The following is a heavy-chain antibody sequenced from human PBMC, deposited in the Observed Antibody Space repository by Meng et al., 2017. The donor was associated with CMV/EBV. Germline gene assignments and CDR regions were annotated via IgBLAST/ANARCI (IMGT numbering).Heavy chain of an antibody. V-gene: IGHV3-7*01. D-gene: IGHD2-2*01. J-gene: IGHJ4*02. CDR1: GFTFSSYG. CDR3: AREYCSSTSCYEYYFDY. Sequence: GGSLRLSCAASGFTFSSYGMHWVRQAPGKGLEWVANIKQDGSEKYYVDSVKGRFTISRDNAKNSLYLQMNSLRAEDTAVYYCAREYCSSTSCYEYYFDYWGQGTLVTVSS. CDR2: IKQDGSEK.